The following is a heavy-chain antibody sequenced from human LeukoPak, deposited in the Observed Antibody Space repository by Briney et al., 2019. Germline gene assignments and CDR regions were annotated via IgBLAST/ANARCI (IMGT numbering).Heavy chain of an antibody. V-gene: IGHV3-66*02. CDR3: ARDLSGGYFDY. D-gene: IGHD3-16*01. J-gene: IGHJ4*02. Sequence: GGSLRLSCAASGFTVSSNYMSWVRQAPGKGLEWVSVIYGGGSTYYADSVKGRFTISRDNSKNTLYLQMNSLRAEDTAVYYCARDLSGGYFDYWGQGTLVTVSS. CDR2: IYGGGST. CDR1: GFTVSSNY.